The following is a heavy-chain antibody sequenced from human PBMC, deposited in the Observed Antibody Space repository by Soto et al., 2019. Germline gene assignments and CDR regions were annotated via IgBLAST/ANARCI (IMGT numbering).Heavy chain of an antibody. J-gene: IGHJ4*02. CDR1: GGSIRGSY. D-gene: IGHD6-19*01. Sequence: PSETLSLTCSVSGGSIRGSYCSWIRQPPEKGLEWIASISYTGSATHNPSLKSRVSVSVDTTENQCSLKLTSVTAADTATYYCATGGGWLQNSNLRGLYFDDWGQGALVTVSS. V-gene: IGHV4-59*01. CDR2: ISYTGSA. CDR3: ATGGGWLQNSNLRGLYFDD.